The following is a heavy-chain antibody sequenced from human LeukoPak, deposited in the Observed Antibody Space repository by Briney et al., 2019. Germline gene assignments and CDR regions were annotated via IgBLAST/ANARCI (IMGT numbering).Heavy chain of an antibody. J-gene: IGHJ4*02. CDR1: GGSIMSYL. CDR2: IYDSGSS. V-gene: IGHV4-59*08. Sequence: SETLSLTCTVSGGSIMSYLWSWIRQTPGQGLECIGYIYDSGSSNYNPSLKSRVFMSLDTSSNQSSLQLTSVTAADTAVYYCACYTAPGGWGVFDYWGQGTLVTVSS. D-gene: IGHD2-2*02. CDR3: ACYTAPGGWGVFDY.